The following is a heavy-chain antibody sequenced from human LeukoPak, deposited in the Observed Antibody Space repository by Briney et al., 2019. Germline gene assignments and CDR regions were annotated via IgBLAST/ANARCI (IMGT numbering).Heavy chain of an antibody. Sequence: PGGSLRLSCAASGFTFSSYWMLWVRQAPGEGPVWVSRISSDEISTNYAASVRGRFTISRDNAKNTLYLQMDSLRAEDTAVYYCAKAGGTTGSLRFYMDVWGKGTTVTVSS. CDR2: ISSDEIST. CDR3: AKAGGTTGSLRFYMDV. J-gene: IGHJ6*03. V-gene: IGHV3-74*01. CDR1: GFTFSSYW. D-gene: IGHD1-1*01.